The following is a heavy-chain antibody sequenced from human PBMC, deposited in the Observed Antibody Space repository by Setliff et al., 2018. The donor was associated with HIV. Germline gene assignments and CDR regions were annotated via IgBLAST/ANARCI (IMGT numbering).Heavy chain of an antibody. Sequence: SETLSLTCTVSGGSISSSSYYWGWIRQPPGKGLEWIGSIYYSGSTYYNPSLKRRVTISVDTSKNQFSLKLSSVTAADTAVYYCARAMKYSYGYVHDAFDIWGQGTMVTVSS. CDR2: IYYSGST. CDR1: GGSISSSSYY. J-gene: IGHJ3*02. V-gene: IGHV4-39*01. CDR3: ARAMKYSYGYVHDAFDI. D-gene: IGHD5-18*01.